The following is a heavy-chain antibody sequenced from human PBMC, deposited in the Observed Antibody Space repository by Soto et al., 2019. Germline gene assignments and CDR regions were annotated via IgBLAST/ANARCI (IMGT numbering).Heavy chain of an antibody. CDR3: AREIGLFEAAAGPAFDI. D-gene: IGHD6-13*01. V-gene: IGHV3-33*01. CDR1: GFTFSSYG. J-gene: IGHJ3*02. Sequence: QVQLVESGGGVVQPGRSLRLSCAASGFTFSSYGMQWVRQAPGKGLEWVAVIWYDGSNKYYADSVKGRFTISRDNSKNTLYLQMNSLSAEDTAVYYCAREIGLFEAAAGPAFDIWGQGTMVTVSS. CDR2: IWYDGSNK.